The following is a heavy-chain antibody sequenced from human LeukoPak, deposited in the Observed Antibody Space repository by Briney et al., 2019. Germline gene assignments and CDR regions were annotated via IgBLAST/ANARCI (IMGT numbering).Heavy chain of an antibody. D-gene: IGHD1-1*01. CDR3: TREGAYNHFDY. V-gene: IGHV3-48*03. Sequence: GGSLRLSCAASGFTFSAYEMNWVRQAPGKGLEWVSYISSSSGTKYYADSVKGRFTISRDSTKNSLYLQMNSQRADDTAVYYCTREGAYNHFDYWGQGTPVIVSS. J-gene: IGHJ4*02. CDR1: GFTFSAYE. CDR2: ISSSSGTK.